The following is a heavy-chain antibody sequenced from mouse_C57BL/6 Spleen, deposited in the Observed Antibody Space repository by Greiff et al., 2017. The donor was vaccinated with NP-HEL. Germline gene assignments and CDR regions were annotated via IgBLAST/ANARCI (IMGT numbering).Heavy chain of an antibody. J-gene: IGHJ1*03. Sequence: QVQLQQSGAELVKPGASVKISCKASGYAFSSYWMNWVKQRPGKGLEWIGQIYPGDGDTNYNGKFKGKATLTADKSSSTAYMQLSSLTSEDSAVYCCAREGVWGNYGYWYFDVWGTGTTVTVSS. V-gene: IGHV1-80*01. CDR3: AREGVWGNYGYWYFDV. CDR1: GYAFSSYW. D-gene: IGHD2-1*01. CDR2: IYPGDGDT.